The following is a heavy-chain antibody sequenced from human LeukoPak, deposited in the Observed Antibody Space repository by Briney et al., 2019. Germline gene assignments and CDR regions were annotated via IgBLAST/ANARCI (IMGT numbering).Heavy chain of an antibody. V-gene: IGHV3-23*01. Sequence: GGSLRLSCASSGFTFSSYAMSWVRQAPGKGLEWVSAISGSGGSTYYADSVKGRFTISRDNSKTTLYLQMNSLRAEDTAVYYCARGYSSSWYLFDYWGQGTLVTVSS. D-gene: IGHD6-13*01. CDR2: ISGSGGST. CDR1: GFTFSSYA. J-gene: IGHJ4*02. CDR3: ARGYSSSWYLFDY.